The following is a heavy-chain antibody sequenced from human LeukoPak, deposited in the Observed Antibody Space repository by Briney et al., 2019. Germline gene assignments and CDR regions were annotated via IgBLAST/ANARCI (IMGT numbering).Heavy chain of an antibody. Sequence: ASVKVSCKXSGYTFTGDYMHWVRQATGQGLEWMGRMNPNSGNTGYPQKFQGRVTITRNTSISTAYMELSSLRSEDTAVYYCARVLSGWHENYYYYYYMDVWGKGTTVTVSS. CDR3: ARVLSGWHENYYYYYYMDV. V-gene: IGHV1-8*03. CDR2: MNPNSGNT. D-gene: IGHD6-19*01. J-gene: IGHJ6*03. CDR1: GYTFTGDY.